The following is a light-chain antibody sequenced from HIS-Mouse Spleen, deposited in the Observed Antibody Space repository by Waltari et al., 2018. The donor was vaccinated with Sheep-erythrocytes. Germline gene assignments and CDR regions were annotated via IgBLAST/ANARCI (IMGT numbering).Light chain of an antibody. V-gene: IGLV2-11*01. CDR3: CSYAGSYTFVV. Sequence: QSALTQPRSVSGSPGQSVTISCTGTSSDVGGYNYVSWYQQHPGKAPKLMIYDVSKRPSGVPDRFSDSKSGTTASLTISGLQAEDEADYYCCSYAGSYTFVVFGGGTKLTVL. CDR2: DVS. J-gene: IGLJ2*01. CDR1: SSDVGGYNY.